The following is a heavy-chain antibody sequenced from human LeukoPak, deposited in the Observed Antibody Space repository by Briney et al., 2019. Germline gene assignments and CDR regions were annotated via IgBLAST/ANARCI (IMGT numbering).Heavy chain of an antibody. J-gene: IGHJ6*03. CDR2: ISSSSSYI. D-gene: IGHD3-22*01. CDR3: ARDSNVYDSSGYYNYYHYMDV. Sequence: GGSLRLSCAASGFTFSSYSMNWVRQAPGKGLEWVSSISSSSSYIYYADSVKGRFTISRDNAKNSLYLQMNSLRAEDTAVYYCARDSNVYDSSGYYNYYHYMDVWGKGTTVTVSS. V-gene: IGHV3-21*01. CDR1: GFTFSSYS.